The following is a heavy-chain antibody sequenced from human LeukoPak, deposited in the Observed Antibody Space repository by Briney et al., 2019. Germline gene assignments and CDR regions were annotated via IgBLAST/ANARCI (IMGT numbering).Heavy chain of an antibody. Sequence: ASVKVSCKASGYTFTSYDINWVRQATGQGLEWMGWMNPNSGNTGYAQKFQGRVTITRNTSISTAYMELSSLRSEDTAVYYCAKGDVGVTTFFDYWGQGTLVTVSS. D-gene: IGHD1-26*01. J-gene: IGHJ4*02. CDR3: AKGDVGVTTFFDY. V-gene: IGHV1-8*03. CDR2: MNPNSGNT. CDR1: GYTFTSYD.